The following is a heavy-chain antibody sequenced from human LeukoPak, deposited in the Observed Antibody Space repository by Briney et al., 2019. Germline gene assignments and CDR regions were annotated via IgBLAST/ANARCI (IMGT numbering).Heavy chain of an antibody. CDR1: GGSFSGYY. CDR3: ASSISVACPYRFQH. D-gene: IGHD6-19*01. Sequence: SETLSPTCAVYGGSFSGYYWSWIRQPPGKGLEWIGYIYYSGSTYYNPSLKSRVTISVDTSKNQFSLKLSSVTAADTAVYYCASSISVACPYRFQHWGQGTLVSVSS. V-gene: IGHV4-59*08. J-gene: IGHJ1*01. CDR2: IYYSGST.